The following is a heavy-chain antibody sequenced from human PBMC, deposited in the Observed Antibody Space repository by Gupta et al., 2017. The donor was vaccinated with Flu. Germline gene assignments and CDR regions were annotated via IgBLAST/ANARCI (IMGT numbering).Heavy chain of an antibody. D-gene: IGHD6-13*01. J-gene: IGHJ4*02. CDR2: IKQDGSDK. CDR3: ARAIAADGAY. Sequence: SWVRQAPGKGLEWVANIKQDGSDKDYVDSVKGRVTISRDNAKNSLYLQMNSLRAEDTAVYYCARAIAADGAYWGQGTLVTVSS. V-gene: IGHV3-7*01.